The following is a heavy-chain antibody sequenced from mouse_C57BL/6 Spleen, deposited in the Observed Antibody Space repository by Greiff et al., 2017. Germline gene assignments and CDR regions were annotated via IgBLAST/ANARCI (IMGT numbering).Heavy chain of an antibody. D-gene: IGHD1-1*01. Sequence: EVQLQQSGPELVKPGASVKISCKASGYTFTDYYMNWVKQSHGKSLEWIGDINPNHGGTSYNQKFKGKATLTVDKSSSTAYMELRSLTSEDSAVYDCARSLCYYGSSSWFAYWGQGTLVTVSA. CDR2: INPNHGGT. J-gene: IGHJ3*01. CDR3: ARSLCYYGSSSWFAY. V-gene: IGHV1-26*01. CDR1: GYTFTDYY.